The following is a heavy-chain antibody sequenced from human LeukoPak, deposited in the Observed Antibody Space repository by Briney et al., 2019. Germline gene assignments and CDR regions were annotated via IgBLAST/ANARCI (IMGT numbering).Heavy chain of an antibody. CDR2: IYYSGST. V-gene: IGHV4-59*01. D-gene: IGHD2-2*01. J-gene: IGHJ6*03. Sequence: SETLSLTCTVSGGSISSYYWSWIRQPPGKGLEWIGYIYYSGSTNYNPSLKSRVTISVDTSKNQFSLKLSSVTAADTAVYYCARANTVVPAAIGYYYYYMDVWGKGTTVTASS. CDR1: GGSISSYY. CDR3: ARANTVVPAAIGYYYYYMDV.